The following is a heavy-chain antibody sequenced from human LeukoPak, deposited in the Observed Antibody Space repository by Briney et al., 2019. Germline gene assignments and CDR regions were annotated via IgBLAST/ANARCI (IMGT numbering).Heavy chain of an antibody. CDR3: ARAHCSTTSCYLIDY. CDR2: INTNTGNP. CDR1: GYTFTSYG. Sequence: ASVKVSCKASGYTFTSYGISWVRQAPGQGLEWMGWINTNTGNPTYAQGFTGRFVFSLDTSVSTAYLQISSLKAEDTAVYYCARAHCSTTSCYLIDYWGQGTLVTVSS. D-gene: IGHD2-2*01. V-gene: IGHV7-4-1*02. J-gene: IGHJ4*02.